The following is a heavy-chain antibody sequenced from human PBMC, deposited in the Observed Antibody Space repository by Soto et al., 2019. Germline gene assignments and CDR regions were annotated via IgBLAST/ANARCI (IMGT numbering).Heavy chain of an antibody. J-gene: IGHJ4*02. CDR2: ICYSGSI. V-gene: IGHV4-61*01. D-gene: IGHD2-15*01. CDR3: ARGWAGYCDPYTCPRLASHGE. Sequence: QLQESGPGLVRPSETLSLTCTVSGASVNSGKSYWTFIRQPPGKALEWIGYICYSGSINYNPSLRRRVTISKDTSKNQFFLNLSSVTAADTALYYCARGWAGYCDPYTCPRLASHGERGQGPLVTVSS. CDR1: GASVNSGKSY.